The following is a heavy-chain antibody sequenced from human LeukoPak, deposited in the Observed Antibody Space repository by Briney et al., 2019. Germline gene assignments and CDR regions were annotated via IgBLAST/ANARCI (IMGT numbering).Heavy chain of an antibody. CDR2: IYYSGST. J-gene: IGHJ3*02. CDR3: AREHYYDSSGYDI. V-gene: IGHV4-59*01. D-gene: IGHD3-22*01. CDR1: GGSISSYY. Sequence: PSETLSLTCTVSGGSISSYYWSWIRQPPGKGLEWIGYIYYSGSTNCNPSLKSRVTISVDTSKNQFSLKLSSVTAADTAVYYCAREHYYDSSGYDIWGQGTMVTVSS.